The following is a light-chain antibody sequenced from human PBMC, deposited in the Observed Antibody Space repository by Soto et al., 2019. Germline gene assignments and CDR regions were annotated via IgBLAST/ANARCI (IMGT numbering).Light chain of an antibody. CDR1: QSISSW. CDR2: KAS. J-gene: IGKJ2*01. CDR3: QHLVS. Sequence: DIQLTQSPSALSASVGDRVTVTCRASQSISSWLAWYQQKPGKAPKLLIHKASNLQIGVPSRFSGSGSGTEFTLTIRSLQPDDFATYYCQHLVSFGQGTKLEIK. V-gene: IGKV1-5*03.